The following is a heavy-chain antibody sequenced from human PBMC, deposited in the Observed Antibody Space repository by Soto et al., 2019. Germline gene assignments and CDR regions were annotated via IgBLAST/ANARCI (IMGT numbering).Heavy chain of an antibody. CDR1: GFTFSTYA. CDR2: ISDSGGST. CDR3: AREGGRYCSSTSCSEGDWFDP. J-gene: IGHJ5*02. Sequence: EVQLLESGGGLVQPGGSLRLSCAASGFTFSTYAMTWVRQAPGKGLEWVSGISDSGGSTYYADAVKGRFTISRDNSKNTLFLQMNSLRAEDTAVYYCAREGGRYCSSTSCSEGDWFDPWGQGTLVTVSS. D-gene: IGHD2-2*01. V-gene: IGHV3-23*01.